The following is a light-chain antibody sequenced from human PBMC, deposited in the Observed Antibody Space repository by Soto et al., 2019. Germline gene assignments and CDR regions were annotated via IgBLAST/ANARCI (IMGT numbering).Light chain of an antibody. CDR3: QHYKMYSPWT. CDR1: QSVSNNY. CDR2: DAS. Sequence: EIVLTHSPGTLSLSPGERATLSCRAIQSVSNNYLAWYQQKPGQAPRLVIYDASSRASGIPDRFSASGSGTEFTLTISSLQHDDFANYYCQHYKMYSPWTFGQGTKVDIK. V-gene: IGKV3-20*01. J-gene: IGKJ1*01.